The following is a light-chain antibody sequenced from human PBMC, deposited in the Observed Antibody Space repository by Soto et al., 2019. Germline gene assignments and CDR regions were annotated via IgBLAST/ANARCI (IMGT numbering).Light chain of an antibody. V-gene: IGKV1-5*03. CDR1: QSISTW. CDR2: KAS. J-gene: IGKJ1*01. Sequence: DIQMTQSPSPLSASVGDRVTITCRASQSISTWLAWYQQEPGKAPKLLIHKASSLQSGVPSRFSGSGSGTDFTLTISSLHPDDFATYYCQQYNSYSPTLGQGTKVDIK. CDR3: QQYNSYSPT.